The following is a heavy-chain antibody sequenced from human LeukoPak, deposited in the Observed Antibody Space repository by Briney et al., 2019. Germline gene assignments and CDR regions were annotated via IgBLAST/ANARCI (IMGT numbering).Heavy chain of an antibody. V-gene: IGHV3-73*01. CDR3: TRPSTGGADY. Sequence: GGSLRLSCAASGFPFSDSAMHWVRQVPGKGLEWVARIRSKAKNHATAYTASVKGRFTISRDDSKNTAYLQMNSLKVEDTAVYYCTRPSTGGADYWGQGTLVTVSS. CDR2: IRSKAKNHAT. D-gene: IGHD3-16*01. CDR1: GFPFSDSA. J-gene: IGHJ4*02.